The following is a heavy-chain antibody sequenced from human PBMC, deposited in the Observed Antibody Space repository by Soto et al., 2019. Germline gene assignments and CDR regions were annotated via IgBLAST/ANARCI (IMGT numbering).Heavy chain of an antibody. Sequence: ASVKGSCKASGYTFTRFDINWGRQATGQGLEWMGWMNPNSGNTGYAQKFQGRVTMTRNTSISTAYMELSSLRSEDTAVYYCARERAAAGFDYWGQGTLVTVSS. J-gene: IGHJ4*02. V-gene: IGHV1-8*01. CDR2: MNPNSGNT. D-gene: IGHD6-13*01. CDR3: ARERAAAGFDY. CDR1: GYTFTRFD.